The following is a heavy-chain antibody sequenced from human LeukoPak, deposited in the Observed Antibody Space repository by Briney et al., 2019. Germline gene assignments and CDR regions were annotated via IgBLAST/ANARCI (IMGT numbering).Heavy chain of an antibody. CDR1: GGSFSGYY. V-gene: IGHV4-34*01. CDR3: ARGPQTIAAAGGYYFDY. Sequence: PSETLSLTCAVYGGSFSGYYWSWIRQPPGKGLEWMGEINHSGSTNYNPSLKSRVTISVDTSKNKFSLKLSSVTAADTAVYYCARGPQTIAAAGGYYFDYWGQGTLVTVSS. J-gene: IGHJ4*02. D-gene: IGHD6-13*01. CDR2: INHSGST.